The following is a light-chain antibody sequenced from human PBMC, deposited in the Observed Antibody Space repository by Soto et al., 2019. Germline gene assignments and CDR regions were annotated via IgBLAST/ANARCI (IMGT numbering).Light chain of an antibody. Sequence: DIQMTQSPSSLSASVGDRVTITCRASQAIRNDLAWYQQKPGRAPKRLIYGSSSLQSGVPSRFSGSGSGTEFTLTISSLQPEDFATYYCQQSNTFWTFGQGTKV. CDR2: GSS. J-gene: IGKJ1*01. CDR3: QQSNTFWT. V-gene: IGKV1-17*01. CDR1: QAIRND.